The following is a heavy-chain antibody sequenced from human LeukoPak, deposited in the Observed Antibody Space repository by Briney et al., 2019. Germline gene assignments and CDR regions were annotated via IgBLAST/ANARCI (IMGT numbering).Heavy chain of an antibody. J-gene: IGHJ4*01. Sequence: SGGTLVHSCAASGFTFSTFGMNWGRQAPGKGLKWVSYISSTSTIYYANSVNGRFTISRDNSKNTLYLQMNSLRAEDTAVYYCARAVSDGDASDYWGQGTLVTVSS. V-gene: IGHV3-48*01. D-gene: IGHD3-16*01. CDR2: ISSTSTI. CDR3: ARAVSDGDASDY. CDR1: GFTFSTFG.